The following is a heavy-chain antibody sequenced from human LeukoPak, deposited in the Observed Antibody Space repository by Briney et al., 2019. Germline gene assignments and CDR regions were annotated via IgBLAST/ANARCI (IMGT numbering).Heavy chain of an antibody. CDR3: AKSSGRYGGGFDY. CDR2: NSGSGGST. CDR1: GFTFSSYA. J-gene: IGHJ4*02. Sequence: GGSLRLSCAASGFTFSSYAMSWVRQAPGKGLEWVSANSGSGGSTYYADSVKGRFTISRDNSKNPLYLQMTSLRAEDTAVYYCAKSSGRYGGGFDYWGQGTLVTVSS. V-gene: IGHV3-23*01. D-gene: IGHD6-19*01.